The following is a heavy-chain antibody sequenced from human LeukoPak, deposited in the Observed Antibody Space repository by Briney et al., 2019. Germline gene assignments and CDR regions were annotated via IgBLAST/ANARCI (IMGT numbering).Heavy chain of an antibody. D-gene: IGHD3-9*01. CDR3: ARLPRYYDILTGTSDAFDI. V-gene: IGHV4-38-2*02. Sequence: PSETLSLTCTVSGYSISSGYYWGWIRQPPGKGLEWIGSIYHSGSTYYNPSLKSRVTISVDTSKNQFSLKLSSVTAADTAVYYCARLPRYYDILTGTSDAFDIWGQGTMVTVSS. CDR1: GYSISSGYY. CDR2: IYHSGST. J-gene: IGHJ3*02.